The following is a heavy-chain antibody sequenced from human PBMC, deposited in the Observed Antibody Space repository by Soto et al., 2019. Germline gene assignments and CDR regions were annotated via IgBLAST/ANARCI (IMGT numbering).Heavy chain of an antibody. Sequence: QVLLVESGGGVVQPGRSLRLSCAASGFTFSTYGMHWVRQAPGKGLEGVANISYDGRNKFYADSVKGRFTISRDNSKNTLYLEVKSVRAADRAVFYCAKILSIMGLGAFGYWGQGALVSVS. D-gene: IGHD3-16*01. V-gene: IGHV3-30*18. CDR2: ISYDGRNK. CDR3: AKILSIMGLGAFGY. J-gene: IGHJ4*02. CDR1: GFTFSTYG.